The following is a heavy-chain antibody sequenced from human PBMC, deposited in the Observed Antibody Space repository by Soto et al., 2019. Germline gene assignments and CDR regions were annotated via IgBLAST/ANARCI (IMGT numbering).Heavy chain of an antibody. V-gene: IGHV4-59*01. CDR2: IYYSGST. J-gene: IGHJ4*02. D-gene: IGHD2-2*02. CDR3: ARGFVPAAIAADY. CDR1: GGSISSYY. Sequence: SETLSLTCTVSGGSISSYYWSWIRQPPGKGLEWIGYIYYSGSTNYNPSLKSRVTISVDTSKNQFSLKLSSVTAAGTAVYYCARGFVPAAIAADYWGQGTLVTVSS.